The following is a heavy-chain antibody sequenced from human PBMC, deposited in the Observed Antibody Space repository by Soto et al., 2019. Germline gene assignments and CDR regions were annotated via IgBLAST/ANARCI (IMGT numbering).Heavy chain of an antibody. D-gene: IGHD3-22*01. CDR1: GFSLSTSGMC. Sequence: SGPTLVNPTQTLTLTCTFSGFSLSTSGMCVSWIRQPPGKALEWLALIDWDDDKYYSTSLKTRLTISKDTSKNQAVLTMTNMDPVDTATYYCARIRGRYYYDSSGYKRYYYGMDVWGQGTTVTVSS. CDR3: ARIRGRYYYDSSGYKRYYYGMDV. V-gene: IGHV2-70*01. CDR2: IDWDDDK. J-gene: IGHJ6*02.